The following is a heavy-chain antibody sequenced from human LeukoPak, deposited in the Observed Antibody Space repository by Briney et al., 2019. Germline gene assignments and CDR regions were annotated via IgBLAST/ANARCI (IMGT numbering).Heavy chain of an antibody. D-gene: IGHD1/OR15-1a*01. CDR3: ARNNDMDV. CDR1: GFILSNHW. Sequence: GGSLRLSCAASGFILSNHWMTWVRQAPGKGPEWVANVDKDGSEKYYVDSVKGRFTISRDTAKNSLYLQMNNLRAEDTALYYCARNNDMDVWGQGTTVIVSS. CDR2: VDKDGSEK. V-gene: IGHV3-7*03. J-gene: IGHJ6*02.